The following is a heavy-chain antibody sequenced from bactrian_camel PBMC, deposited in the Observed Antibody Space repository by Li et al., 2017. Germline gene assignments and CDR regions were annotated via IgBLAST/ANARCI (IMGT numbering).Heavy chain of an antibody. CDR2: INSSGRST. CDR3: AATGSSWGGDYVV. V-gene: IGHV3S42*01. D-gene: IGHD6*01. Sequence: VQLVESGGALVEPGGSPRLSCAASGFTFSDYTMTWVRQAPGKGLEWVSDINSSGRSTNYADSVKGRFTISRDNAKNTLYLQMDSLESEDTALYYCAATGSSWGGDYVVWGQGTQVTVS. J-gene: IGHJ4*01. CDR1: GFTFSDYT.